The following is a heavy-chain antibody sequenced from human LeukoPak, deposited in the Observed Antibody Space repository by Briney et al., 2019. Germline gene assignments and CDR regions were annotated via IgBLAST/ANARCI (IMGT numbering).Heavy chain of an antibody. CDR3: ARHQVDYGDYVNAFDI. D-gene: IGHD4-17*01. V-gene: IGHV4-59*08. CDR2: IYYSGST. CDR1: GGSISSYY. J-gene: IGHJ3*02. Sequence: SEPLSLTCTVSGGSISSYYWSWIRQPTGKGLEWIGYIYYSGSTNYNPSLKSRVTISVDTSKNQFSLKLSSVTAADTAVYYCARHQVDYGDYVNAFDIWGQGTMVTVSS.